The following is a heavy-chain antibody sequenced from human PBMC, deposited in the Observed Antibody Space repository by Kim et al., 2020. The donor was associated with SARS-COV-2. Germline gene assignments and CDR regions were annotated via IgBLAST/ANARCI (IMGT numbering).Heavy chain of an antibody. CDR3: ARDSLDDFWSGYYIYYYYGMDV. CDR1: GYTFTGYY. J-gene: IGHJ6*02. D-gene: IGHD3-3*01. CDR2: INPNSGGT. V-gene: IGHV1-2*02. Sequence: ASVKVSCKASGYTFTGYYMHWVRQAPGQGLEWMGWINPNSGGTNYAQKFQGRVTMTRDTSISTAYMELSRLRSDDTAVYYCARDSLDDFWSGYYIYYYYGMDVWGQGTTVTVSS.